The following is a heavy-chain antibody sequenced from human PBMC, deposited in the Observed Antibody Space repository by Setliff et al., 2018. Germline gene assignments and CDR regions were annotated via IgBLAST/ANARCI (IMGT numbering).Heavy chain of an antibody. CDR3: ARGRPTANPYYYYYMDV. CDR1: GYTFTNYA. J-gene: IGHJ6*03. V-gene: IGHV1-3*03. D-gene: IGHD4-4*01. Sequence: ASVKVSCKASGYTFTNYAIHWVRQAPGQGLEWMGWINAGNGDTKYSQDFQGRVTITRDTSASTAYMDLSSLRSDDMAVYYCARGRPTANPYYYYYMDVWGKGTTVTAP. CDR2: INAGNGDT.